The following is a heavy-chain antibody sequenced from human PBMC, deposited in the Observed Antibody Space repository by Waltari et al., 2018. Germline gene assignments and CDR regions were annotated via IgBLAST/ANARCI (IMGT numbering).Heavy chain of an antibody. CDR2: ISDDGSNK. V-gene: IGHV3-30-3*01. CDR1: GFTFSSYA. J-gene: IGHJ3*02. D-gene: IGHD3-16*01. CDR3: ARDGGRNAFDI. Sequence: QVQLVESGGGVVQPGRSLRLSCAASGFTFSSYAMHWVRQAPGKGLEWVAVISDDGSNKYYADSVKGRFTISRDNSKNTLYLQMNSLRAEDTAVYYCARDGGRNAFDIWGQGTMVTVSS.